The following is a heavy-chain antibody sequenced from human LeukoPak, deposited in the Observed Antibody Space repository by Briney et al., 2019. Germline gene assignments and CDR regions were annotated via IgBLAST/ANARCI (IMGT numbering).Heavy chain of an antibody. CDR1: GFTFSSYA. CDR3: ARGDGDYDMMLDY. Sequence: GGSLRLSCAASGFTFSSYAMHWVRQAPGKGLEWVAVISYDGSNKYYAGSVKGRFTISRDNSKNTLYLQMNSLRAEDTAVYYCARGDGDYDMMLDYWGQGTLVTVSS. J-gene: IGHJ4*02. CDR2: ISYDGSNK. V-gene: IGHV3-30*04. D-gene: IGHD4-17*01.